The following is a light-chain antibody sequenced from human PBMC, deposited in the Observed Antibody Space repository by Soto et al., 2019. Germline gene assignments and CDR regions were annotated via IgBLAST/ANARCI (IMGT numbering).Light chain of an antibody. V-gene: IGKV3D-20*01. Sequence: EIVSTQSPTPLPLSPGDRATLSCGASQSVSNNYLAWYQQKPGLASRLLIYDASYRANGIPDRFSGSGSGTDFTLTISRLEPEDFAVYYCQQYNNWPPITFGQGTRLEV. J-gene: IGKJ5*01. CDR2: DAS. CDR1: QSVSNNY. CDR3: QQYNNWPPIT.